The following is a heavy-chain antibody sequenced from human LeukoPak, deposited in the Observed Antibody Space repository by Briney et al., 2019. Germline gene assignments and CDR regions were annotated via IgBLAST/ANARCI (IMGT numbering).Heavy chain of an antibody. Sequence: SETLSLTCTVSGGSISSGSYYWSWIRQPAGKGLEWIGRIYTSGSTNYNPSLKSRVTISVDTSKNQFSLKLSSVTAADTAVYYCARSGWHSSGYPITFDYWGPGTLVTVSS. V-gene: IGHV4-61*02. CDR1: GGSISSGSYY. J-gene: IGHJ4*02. CDR2: IYTSGST. D-gene: IGHD3-22*01. CDR3: ARSGWHSSGYPITFDY.